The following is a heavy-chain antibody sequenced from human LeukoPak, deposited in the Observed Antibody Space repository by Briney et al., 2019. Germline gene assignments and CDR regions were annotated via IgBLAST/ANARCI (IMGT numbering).Heavy chain of an antibody. V-gene: IGHV3-30*02. CDR3: PKSGVTFGELLSYYMDV. CDR1: GFTFSSYG. Sequence: GGSLRLSCAASGFTFSSYGMHWVRQAPGKGLEWVAFIRYDGSNKYYADSVKGRFTISRDNSKNTLYLQMNSLRAEDTALCYCPKSGVTFGELLSYYMDVWGKGTTVTVSS. J-gene: IGHJ6*03. D-gene: IGHD3-10*01. CDR2: IRYDGSNK.